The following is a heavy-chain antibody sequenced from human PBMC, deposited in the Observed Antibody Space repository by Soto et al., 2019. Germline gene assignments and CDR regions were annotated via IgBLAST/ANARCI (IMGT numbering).Heavy chain of an antibody. J-gene: IGHJ4*02. Sequence: GGSLRLSCAASGFTFSSYAMSWVRQAPGKGLEWVSAISGSGGSTYYADSVKGRFTISRENSKNTPYLQMNSLRAEDTAVYYCAKGPKDCSSTSCYVDYFDYWGQGTLVTVSS. D-gene: IGHD2-2*01. CDR1: GFTFSSYA. V-gene: IGHV3-23*01. CDR2: ISGSGGST. CDR3: AKGPKDCSSTSCYVDYFDY.